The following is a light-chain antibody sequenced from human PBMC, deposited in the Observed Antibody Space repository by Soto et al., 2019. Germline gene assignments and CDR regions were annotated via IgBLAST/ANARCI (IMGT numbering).Light chain of an antibody. CDR3: QQRSNWIT. J-gene: IGKJ5*01. CDR1: QSVSSNY. Sequence: EIVLTQSPGTLSLSPGERATLSCRASQSVSSNYLAWYQQKPGQAPKVLIYRASSRATGIPDRFSGSGSGTDFTLTISSLEPEDFAVYYCQQRSNWITFGQGTRLEIK. V-gene: IGKV3D-20*02. CDR2: RAS.